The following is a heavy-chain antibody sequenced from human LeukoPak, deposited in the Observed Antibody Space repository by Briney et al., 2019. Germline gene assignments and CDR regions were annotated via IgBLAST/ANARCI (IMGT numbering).Heavy chain of an antibody. J-gene: IGHJ6*02. CDR1: GFTFSTYA. Sequence: GRSLRLSCAASGFTFSTYAMHWVRQAPGKGLEWVAVISYDGSNKYYADSVKGRFTSSRDNSKNTLYLQMNSLSAEDTALYYCARGHNWNDGRSYFYGIDVWGQGTTVTVSS. D-gene: IGHD1-20*01. CDR2: ISYDGSNK. CDR3: ARGHNWNDGRSYFYGIDV. V-gene: IGHV3-30-3*01.